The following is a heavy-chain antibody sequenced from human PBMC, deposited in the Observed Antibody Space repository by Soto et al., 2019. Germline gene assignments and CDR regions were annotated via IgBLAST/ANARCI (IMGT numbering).Heavy chain of an antibody. D-gene: IGHD3-3*01. CDR2: INSDGSST. V-gene: IGHV3-74*01. Sequence: TGGSLRLSCAASGFTFSSYWMHWVRQAPGKGLVWVSRINSDGSSTSYADSVKGRFTISRDNAKNTLYLQMNSLRAEDTAVYYCARVDDFWSGEGFDYWGQGTLVTVSS. J-gene: IGHJ4*02. CDR3: ARVDDFWSGEGFDY. CDR1: GFTFSSYW.